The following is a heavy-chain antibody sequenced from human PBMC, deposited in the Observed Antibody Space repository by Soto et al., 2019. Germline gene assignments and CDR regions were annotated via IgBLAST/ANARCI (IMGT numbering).Heavy chain of an antibody. V-gene: IGHV5-51*01. CDR1: GYSFTSYW. D-gene: IGHD6-6*01. Sequence: GESLKISCKGSGYSFTSYWIGWVRQMPGKGLEWMGIIYPGDSDTRYSPSFQGQVTISADKSISTAYLQWSSLKASDTAMYYCAGSIAGGGDYYYYYGMDVWGQGTTVTVSS. CDR3: AGSIAGGGDYYYYYGMDV. J-gene: IGHJ6*02. CDR2: IYPGDSDT.